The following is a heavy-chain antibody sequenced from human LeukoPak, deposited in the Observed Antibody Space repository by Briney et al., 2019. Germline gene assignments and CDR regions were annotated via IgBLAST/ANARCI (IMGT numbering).Heavy chain of an antibody. J-gene: IGHJ5*02. CDR2: VYPSDSDT. D-gene: IGHD3-10*01. Sequence: GESLKISCQGSGYKFTDYWSAWVRQMPGKGLEWMVIVYPSDSDTRYSPSFEGQVTFSADKSINTVYLQWSTLRASDTAMYYCARQCCRGVSPGFDLWGQGTPVTVSS. CDR3: ARQCCRGVSPGFDL. CDR1: GYKFTDYW. V-gene: IGHV5-51*01.